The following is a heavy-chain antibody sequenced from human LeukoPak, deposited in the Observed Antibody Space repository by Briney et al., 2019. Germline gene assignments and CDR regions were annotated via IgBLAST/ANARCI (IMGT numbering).Heavy chain of an antibody. CDR3: ARVDYYGSGSYYGWFDP. J-gene: IGHJ5*02. D-gene: IGHD3-10*01. CDR2: INPNRGGT. CDR1: GYTFTGYY. Sequence: ASVKVSCKASGYTFTGYYMHWVRQAPGQGLEWMGWINPNRGGTNYAQKFQGRVTMTRDTSISTAYMELSRLRSDDTAVYYCARVDYYGSGSYYGWFDPWGQGALVTVSS. V-gene: IGHV1-2*02.